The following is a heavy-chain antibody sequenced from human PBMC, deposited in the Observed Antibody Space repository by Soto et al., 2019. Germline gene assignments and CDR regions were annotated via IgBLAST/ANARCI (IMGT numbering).Heavy chain of an antibody. CDR1: GFSLSTSGVG. J-gene: IGHJ4*02. CDR3: AHFNPRIVVVAFDY. CDR2: IYWNDDK. V-gene: IGHV2-5*01. Sequence: SGPTLVNPPQTLTLTCTFSGFSLSTSGVGVGWIRQPPGKALEWLALIYWNDDKRYSPSLKSRLTITKDTSKNQVVLTMTNMDPVDTATYYCAHFNPRIVVVAFDYWGQGTLVTVSS. D-gene: IGHD3-22*01.